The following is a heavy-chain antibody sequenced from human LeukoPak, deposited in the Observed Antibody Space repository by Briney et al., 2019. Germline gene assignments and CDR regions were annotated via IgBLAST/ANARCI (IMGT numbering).Heavy chain of an antibody. J-gene: IGHJ3*02. D-gene: IGHD3-10*01. CDR1: GFTFNTYG. V-gene: IGHV3-30*02. Sequence: PGGSLRLSCAASGFTFNTYGMHWVRQTPGKGLEWLTVIKNDGSNKQYADSVKGRFTISRDNSKNTLYVQMNSLRGEDTAVYYCVKDFPGTGGFDMWGQGTMVTVSS. CDR2: IKNDGSNK. CDR3: VKDFPGTGGFDM.